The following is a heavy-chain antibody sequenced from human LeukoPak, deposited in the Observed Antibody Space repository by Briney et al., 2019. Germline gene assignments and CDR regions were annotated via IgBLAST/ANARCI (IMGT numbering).Heavy chain of an antibody. CDR2: VSSTGSNT. J-gene: IGHJ4*02. V-gene: IGHV3-21*01. CDR3: ARGRDGYPYNF. Sequence: GGSLRLSCAASGFTFSGYAMNWVRQAPGKGLEWVSSVSSTGSNTYYADSVKGRFTISRDSAENSVYLQMYSLRPEDTAMYYCARGRDGYPYNFWGQGTLVTVSS. CDR1: GFTFSGYA. D-gene: IGHD5-24*01.